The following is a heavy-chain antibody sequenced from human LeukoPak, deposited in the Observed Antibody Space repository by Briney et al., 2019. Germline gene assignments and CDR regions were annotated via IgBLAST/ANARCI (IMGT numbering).Heavy chain of an antibody. V-gene: IGHV4-39*01. D-gene: IGHD5-24*01. Sequence: PSETLSLTCTVSGGSISSSSYYWGWIRQPPGKGLEWIGSIYYSGSTYYNPSLKSRVTISVDTSKNQFSLKLSPVTAADTAVYYCASGEMDPINWGQGTLVTVSS. CDR3: ASGEMDPIN. CDR2: IYYSGST. CDR1: GGSISSSSYY. J-gene: IGHJ4*02.